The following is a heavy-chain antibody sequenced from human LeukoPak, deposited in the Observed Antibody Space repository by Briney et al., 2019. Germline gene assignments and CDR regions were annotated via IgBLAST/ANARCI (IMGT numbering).Heavy chain of an antibody. V-gene: IGHV4-59*08. CDR1: GGSISSYY. CDR3: ARQARYYYDSSGYYRTGFDY. Sequence: SETLSLTCTVSGGSISSYYWSWIRQPPGKGLEWIGYIYYSGSTNYNPSLKSRVTISVDTSKNQFSLKLSSVTAADTAVYYCARQARYYYDSSGYYRTGFDYWGQGTLVTVSS. D-gene: IGHD3-22*01. J-gene: IGHJ4*02. CDR2: IYYSGST.